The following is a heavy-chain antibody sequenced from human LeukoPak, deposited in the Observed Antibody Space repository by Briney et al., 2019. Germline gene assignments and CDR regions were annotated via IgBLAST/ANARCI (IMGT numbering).Heavy chain of an antibody. CDR3: ARDNGYSYGHS. Sequence: GGSLRLSCAASGFTFSSYEMNWVRQAPGKGLEWVSYISSSGSTIYYADSVKGRFTISRDNAKNSLYLQMNSLRAEDTAVYYCARDNGYSYGHSWGQGTLVTVSS. CDR1: GFTFSSYE. D-gene: IGHD5-18*01. CDR2: ISSSGSTI. J-gene: IGHJ4*02. V-gene: IGHV3-48*03.